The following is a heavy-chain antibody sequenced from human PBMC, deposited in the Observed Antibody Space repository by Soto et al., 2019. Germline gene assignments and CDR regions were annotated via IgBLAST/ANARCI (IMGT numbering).Heavy chain of an antibody. CDR1: GYTFTSYY. J-gene: IGHJ3*02. CDR3: ARDAQFIAVARVRAFDI. V-gene: IGHV1-46*03. D-gene: IGHD6-19*01. Sequence: EASVKVSCKASGYTFTSYYMHWVRQAPGQGLEWMGIINPSGGSTSYAQKFQGRVTMTRDTSTSTVYMELSSLRSEDTAVYYCARDAQFIAVARVRAFDIWGQGTMVTVSS. CDR2: INPSGGST.